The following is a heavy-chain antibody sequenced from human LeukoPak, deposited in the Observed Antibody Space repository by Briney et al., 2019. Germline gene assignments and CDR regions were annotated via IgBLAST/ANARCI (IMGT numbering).Heavy chain of an antibody. CDR2: INPNSGGT. CDR1: GYTFTGYY. V-gene: IGHV1-2*02. Sequence: ASVKVSCKASGYTFTGYYMHWVRQAPGQGLEWMGWINPNSGGTNYAQKFQGRVTMTRDTSISTAYMELSRLRSDDTAVYYCARDLPPIGSPDYWGQGTLVTVSS. J-gene: IGHJ4*02. D-gene: IGHD1-26*01. CDR3: ARDLPPIGSPDY.